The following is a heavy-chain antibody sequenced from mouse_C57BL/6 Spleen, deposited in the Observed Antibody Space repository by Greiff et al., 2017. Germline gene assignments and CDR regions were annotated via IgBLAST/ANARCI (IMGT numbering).Heavy chain of an antibody. V-gene: IGHV1-5*01. CDR2: IYPGNSDT. CDR1: GYTFTSYW. Sequence: VQLQQSGTVLARPGASVKMSCKTSGYTFTSYWMHWVKQRPGPGLEWIGAIYPGNSDTSYNQKFKGKAKLTAVTSASTAYMELSSLTNEDSAVYYCTRSVYDGYSDYWGQGTTLTVSS. J-gene: IGHJ2*01. CDR3: TRSVYDGYSDY. D-gene: IGHD2-3*01.